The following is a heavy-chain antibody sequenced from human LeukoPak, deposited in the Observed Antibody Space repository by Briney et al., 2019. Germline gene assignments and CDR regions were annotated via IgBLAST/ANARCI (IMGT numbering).Heavy chain of an antibody. J-gene: IGHJ4*02. CDR2: IKQDGSEK. V-gene: IGHV3-7*01. Sequence: GGSLRLSCAASGFTFSSYWMSWVRQAPGKGLEWVANIKQDGSEKYVDSVKGRFTISRDNAKNSLYLQMNSLRAEDTAVYYCARLQDYDSSGPSFDYWGQGTLVTVSS. CDR3: ARLQDYDSSGPSFDY. D-gene: IGHD3-22*01. CDR1: GFTFSSYW.